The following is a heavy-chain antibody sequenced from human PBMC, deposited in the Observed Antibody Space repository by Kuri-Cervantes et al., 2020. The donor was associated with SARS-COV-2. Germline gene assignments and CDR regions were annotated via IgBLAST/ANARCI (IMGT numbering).Heavy chain of an antibody. J-gene: IGHJ4*02. CDR1: GFTFDDYA. CDR2: ISWNSGSI. D-gene: IGHD6-6*01. Sequence: GGSLRLSCAASGFTFDDYAMHWVRQAPGKGLEWVSGISWNSGSIGYADSVKGRFTISRDNAKNSLYLQMNSLRAEDTAVYYCARDNLPGVYSSSSCFDYWGQGTLVTVSS. CDR3: ARDNLPGVYSSSSCFDY. V-gene: IGHV3-9*01.